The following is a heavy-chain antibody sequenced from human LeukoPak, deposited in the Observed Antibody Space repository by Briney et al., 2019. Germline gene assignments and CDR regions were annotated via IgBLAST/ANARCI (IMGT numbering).Heavy chain of an antibody. CDR2: IRYDGSNK. Sequence: PGGSLRLSCAASGFTFSSYGMHWVRQAPGKGLEWVAFIRYDGSNKYYADSVKGRFTISRDNSKNTLYLQMNSLRAEDTAVYFTTVTTLYYYYMDVWGKGTTVTVSS. D-gene: IGHD4-17*01. CDR1: GFTFSSYG. V-gene: IGHV3-30*02. CDR3: TVTTLYYYYMDV. J-gene: IGHJ6*03.